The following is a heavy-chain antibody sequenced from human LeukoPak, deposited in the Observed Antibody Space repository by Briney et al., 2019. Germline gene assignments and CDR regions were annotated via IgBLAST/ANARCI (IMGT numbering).Heavy chain of an antibody. V-gene: IGHV3-21*01. CDR1: GFTFSSYS. J-gene: IGHJ4*02. CDR2: ISSSSSYI. CDR3: ARSLVYSYGHPYYFDY. Sequence: GGSLRLSCAASGFTFSSYSMNWVRQAPGKGLEWVSSISSSSSYIYYADSVKGRLTISRDNAKNSLYLQMNSLRAEDTAVYYCARSLVYSYGHPYYFDYWGQGTLVAVSS. D-gene: IGHD5-18*01.